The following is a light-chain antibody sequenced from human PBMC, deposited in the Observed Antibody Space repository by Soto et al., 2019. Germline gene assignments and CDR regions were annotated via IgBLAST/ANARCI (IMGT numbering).Light chain of an antibody. V-gene: IGLV1-51*01. CDR3: GTWDNSLRAGV. CDR2: DNN. J-gene: IGLJ1*01. Sequence: QSVLTQPPSVSAAPGQTVTISCSGSSSNIGNNYVSWYQQLPGTAPKLLIYDNNKRPSGIPDRFSGSKSGTSATLGITGLQTGDEADYYCGTWDNSLRAGVFGTGTKVTVL. CDR1: SSNIGNNY.